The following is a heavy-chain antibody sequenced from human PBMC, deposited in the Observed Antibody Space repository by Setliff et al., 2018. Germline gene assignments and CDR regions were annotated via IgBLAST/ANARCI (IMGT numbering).Heavy chain of an antibody. CDR3: VKENQNYYGSGSFTGLVS. CDR1: GFTFSTYS. V-gene: IGHV3-48*01. J-gene: IGHJ4*02. D-gene: IGHD3-10*01. Sequence: GGSLRLSCAASGFTFSTYSMNWVRQAPGKGLEWVSYITRSSSPKYYADSVKGRFTISRENANNSVFLQMSSLRAEDTAVYYCVKENQNYYGSGSFTGLVSWGQGTLVTVSS. CDR2: ITRSSSPK.